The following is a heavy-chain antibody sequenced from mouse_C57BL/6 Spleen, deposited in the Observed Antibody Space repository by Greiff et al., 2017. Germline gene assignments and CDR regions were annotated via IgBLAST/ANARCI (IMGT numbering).Heavy chain of an antibody. V-gene: IGHV5-9*01. J-gene: IGHJ2*01. Sequence: EVKLMESGGGLVKPGGSLKLSCAASGFTFSSYTMSWVRQTPEKRLEWVATISGGGGNTYYPDSVKGRFTISRDNAKNTLYLQMSSLRSEDTALYYCARQRGYDGWAFFDYWGQGTTLTVSS. CDR2: ISGGGGNT. CDR3: ARQRGYDGWAFFDY. D-gene: IGHD2-2*01. CDR1: GFTFSSYT.